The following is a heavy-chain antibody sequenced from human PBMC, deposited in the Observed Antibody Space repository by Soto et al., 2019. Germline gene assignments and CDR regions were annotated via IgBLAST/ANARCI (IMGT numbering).Heavy chain of an antibody. CDR3: ARGQRFSDWFDP. D-gene: IGHD3-3*01. Sequence: QVHLQESGPGLVKPSETLSLTFSVSGGTISGYYWTWIRQPAGKGLEWIGRIYSSGNTKYNPSLQSRVTMSLDTSNTQFSLRLTSVTAADTAVYYCARGQRFSDWFDPWGQGTLVTVSS. CDR1: GGTISGYY. V-gene: IGHV4-4*07. J-gene: IGHJ5*02. CDR2: IYSSGNT.